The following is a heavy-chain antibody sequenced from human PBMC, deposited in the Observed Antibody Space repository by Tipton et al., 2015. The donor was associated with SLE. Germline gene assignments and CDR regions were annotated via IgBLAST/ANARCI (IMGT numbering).Heavy chain of an antibody. CDR1: GGSVSGHY. Sequence: TLSLTCAVYGGSVSGHYWSWIRQPPGKGLEWIGEINHSGRTNYNPSLKSRVTISVDTSKNQFSLKLSSVTAADTAVYYCARTGYSSSWLYFQHWGQGTLVTVSS. V-gene: IGHV4-34*01. CDR2: INHSGRT. CDR3: ARTGYSSSWLYFQH. D-gene: IGHD6-13*01. J-gene: IGHJ1*01.